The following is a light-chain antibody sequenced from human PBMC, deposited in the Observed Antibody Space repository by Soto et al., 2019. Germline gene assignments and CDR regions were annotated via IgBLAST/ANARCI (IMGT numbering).Light chain of an antibody. CDR2: DAS. J-gene: IGKJ1*01. Sequence: DIQMTQSPSTLSASVGDRVTITCRASQSISSSLAWYQQKPGKAPKLLIYDASSLESGVPSRFSGSGSATEFTLTISSLQPDDFTTYYCQQYNSYSTWTFGQGTKVEIK. CDR3: QQYNSYSTWT. CDR1: QSISSS. V-gene: IGKV1-5*01.